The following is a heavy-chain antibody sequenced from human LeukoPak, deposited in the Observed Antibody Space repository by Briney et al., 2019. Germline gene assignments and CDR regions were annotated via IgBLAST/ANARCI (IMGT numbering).Heavy chain of an antibody. D-gene: IGHD6-13*01. CDR3: VRGAYSSSWLNFDY. CDR2: IPYDGSNK. CDR1: GFTFIDSW. J-gene: IGHJ4*02. V-gene: IGHV3-30*03. Sequence: GGSLRLSCAASGFTFIDSWMTWVRQAPGKGLEWVALIPYDGSNKYYADSVKGRFTVSRDNSKNTLYLQMNSLRAEDTAVYYCVRGAYSSSWLNFDYWGQGTLVTVSS.